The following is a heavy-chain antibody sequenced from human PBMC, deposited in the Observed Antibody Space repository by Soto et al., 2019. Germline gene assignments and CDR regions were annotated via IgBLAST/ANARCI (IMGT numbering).Heavy chain of an antibody. CDR2: IWYDGSKK. Sequence: QVQLVESGGGVVQPGRSLRLSCAASGFTFSRDGMHWVRQAPGKGLEWVALIWYDGSKKYYADSVKGRFTISRDNSKETLYLEMNSLRVEDTAVYYWERLSGSYLDYWGQGTLVTVSS. D-gene: IGHD1-26*01. V-gene: IGHV3-33*01. CDR3: ERLSGSYLDY. CDR1: GFTFSRDG. J-gene: IGHJ4*02.